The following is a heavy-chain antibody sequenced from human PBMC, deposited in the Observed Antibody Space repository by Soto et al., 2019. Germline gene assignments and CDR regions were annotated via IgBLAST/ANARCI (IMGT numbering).Heavy chain of an antibody. CDR1: GFTFSHYS. CDR3: TGEASSWGFAFDL. D-gene: IGHD3-16*01. J-gene: IGHJ3*01. V-gene: IGHV3-23*01. Sequence: EVQLLESGGGLVQPGGSLRLSCAASGFTFSHYSMRWVRQAPGKGLQWVSTIFGSGAPTHYADSVKGRFGISRDNSNNMLFLEMNSLKDEDTAVYYCTGEASSWGFAFDLWGQGTRVAVSS. CDR2: IFGSGAPT.